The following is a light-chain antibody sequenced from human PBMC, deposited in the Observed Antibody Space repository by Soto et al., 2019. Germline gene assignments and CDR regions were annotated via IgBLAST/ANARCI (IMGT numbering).Light chain of an antibody. J-gene: IGLJ3*02. CDR1: NIGSKS. CDR3: QSYDSSFVM. V-gene: IGLV3-21*02. CDR2: DDS. Sequence: SYELTQPPSVSVAPGQTARITCGGNNIGSKSVHWYQQKPGQAPVLVVYDDSDRPSGIPERFSGSTDGSSNSASLTISGLQTEDEADYYCQSYDSSFVMFGGGTKVTVL.